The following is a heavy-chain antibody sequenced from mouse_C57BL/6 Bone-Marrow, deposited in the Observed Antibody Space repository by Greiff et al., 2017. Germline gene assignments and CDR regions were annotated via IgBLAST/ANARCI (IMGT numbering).Heavy chain of an antibody. CDR3: SRYYYGRYYAMDY. D-gene: IGHD1-1*01. J-gene: IGHJ4*01. CDR2: IYPRSGNT. V-gene: IGHV1-81*01. Sequence: VQLQQSGAELARPGASVQLSCKASGYTFTSYGISWVKQRTGQGLEWIGEIYPRSGNTYYNEKFQGKATLTADKSSSTAYMELRSLTSEDSAVYFCSRYYYGRYYAMDYWGQGTSVTVSS. CDR1: GYTFTSYG.